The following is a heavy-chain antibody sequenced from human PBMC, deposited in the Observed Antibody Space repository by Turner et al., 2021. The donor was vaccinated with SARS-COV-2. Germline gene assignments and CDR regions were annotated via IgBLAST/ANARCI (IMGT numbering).Heavy chain of an antibody. Sequence: EVQLVESGGGLVKPGGSLVLSVSAPGLTFSSYGMTWVRQAPGKGLEWVSSISSRSSYIYYADSVKGRFTISRDNAKNSLFLQMNSLRAEDTAVYYCARDFDDFWSGYYGRAFDIWGQGTMVTVSS. CDR2: ISSRSSYI. V-gene: IGHV3-21*01. CDR3: ARDFDDFWSGYYGRAFDI. CDR1: GLTFSSYG. D-gene: IGHD3-3*01. J-gene: IGHJ3*02.